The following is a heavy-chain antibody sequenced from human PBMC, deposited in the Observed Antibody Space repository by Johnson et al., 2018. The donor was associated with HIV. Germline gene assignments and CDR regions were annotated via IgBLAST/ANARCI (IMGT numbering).Heavy chain of an antibody. D-gene: IGHD2/OR15-2a*01. CDR1: GFTFSDYY. J-gene: IGHJ3*02. V-gene: IGHV3-30*18. Sequence: QVQLVESGGGLVKPGGSLRLSCAASGFTFSDYYMTWIRQAPGKGLEWVAVVSYDGSKKFYADSVKGRFTISRDNSKNTLFLQMNSLRAEDTAVYFCAKAFSTFHDAFDIWGQGTMVTVSS. CDR3: AKAFSTFHDAFDI. CDR2: VSYDGSKK.